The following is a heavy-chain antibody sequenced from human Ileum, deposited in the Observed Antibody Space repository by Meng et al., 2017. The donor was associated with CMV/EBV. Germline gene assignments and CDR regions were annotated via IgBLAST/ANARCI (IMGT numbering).Heavy chain of an antibody. CDR1: GEPLNGFF. D-gene: IGHD5-24*01. CDR3: ASGRLQFTPSALQH. J-gene: IGHJ1*01. CDR2: VNNRGRT. Sequence: QVQLQPWGGGLLKPSETLSLTCAVSGEPLNGFFCSWIRQPPGRGLEWIGEVNNRGRTNYNPSLKSRLTISIDTSKRQLSLMVTSVTAADSAIYYCASGRLQFTPSALQHWGPGTLVTVSS. V-gene: IGHV4-34*02.